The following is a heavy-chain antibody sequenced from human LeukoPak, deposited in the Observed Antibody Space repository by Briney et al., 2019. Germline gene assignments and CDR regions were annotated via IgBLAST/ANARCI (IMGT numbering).Heavy chain of an antibody. V-gene: IGHV4-59*01. Sequence: SETLSLTCIVSGASINSYYRSWIRQPPGKGLEWVGYIYYSGSTNYNPSLKSRVTISRDTSKNQFSLKLRSVTAADTAVYYCTSGGMVSGDYWGHGTLVTVSS. CDR2: IYYSGST. D-gene: IGHD2-8*01. J-gene: IGHJ4*01. CDR3: TSGGMVSGDY. CDR1: GASINSYY.